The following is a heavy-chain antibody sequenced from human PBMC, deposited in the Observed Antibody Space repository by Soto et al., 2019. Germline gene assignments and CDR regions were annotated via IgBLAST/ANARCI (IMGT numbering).Heavy chain of an antibody. J-gene: IGHJ4*02. D-gene: IGHD6-13*01. V-gene: IGHV3-30-3*01. CDR3: ASISSWYSMDYFDY. CDR1: GFTFSSYA. CDR2: ISYDGSNK. Sequence: GGSLRLSCAASGFTFSSYAMHWVRQAPGKGLEWVAVISYDGSNKYYADSVKGRFTISRDNSKNTLYLQMNSLRAEDTAVYYCASISSWYSMDYFDYWGQGTLVTVSS.